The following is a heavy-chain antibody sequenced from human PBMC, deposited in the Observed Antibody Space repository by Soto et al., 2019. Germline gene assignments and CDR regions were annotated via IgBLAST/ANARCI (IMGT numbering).Heavy chain of an antibody. V-gene: IGHV3-30-3*01. CDR1: GFTFSSYA. CDR3: ARDAEDIVVSRSPRYFDL. D-gene: IGHD2-2*01. CDR2: ISYDGSNK. Sequence: QVQLVESGGGVVQPGRSLRLSCAASGFTFSSYAMHWVRQAPGKGLEWVAVISYDGSNKYYADSVKGRFTISRDDSKNTLYLQMNRLRAEDTTVYYCARDAEDIVVSRSPRYFDLWGRGTLVTVSS. J-gene: IGHJ2*01.